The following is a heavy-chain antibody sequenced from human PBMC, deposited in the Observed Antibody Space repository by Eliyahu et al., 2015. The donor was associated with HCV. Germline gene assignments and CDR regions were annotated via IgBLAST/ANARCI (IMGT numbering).Heavy chain of an antibody. Sequence: QVQLVQSGAEVKKPGSSVXVSXKASGXTFSSXXISWVRQAPGQGLEXMGGIIPIFGTANYAQKFQGRVTITADESTSTAYMELSSLRSEDTAVYYCAKWGKTTVNRPDAFDIWGQGTMVTVSS. CDR2: IIPIFGTA. D-gene: IGHD4-11*01. V-gene: IGHV1-69*01. CDR1: GXTFSSXX. J-gene: IGHJ3*02. CDR3: AKWGKTTVNRPDAFDI.